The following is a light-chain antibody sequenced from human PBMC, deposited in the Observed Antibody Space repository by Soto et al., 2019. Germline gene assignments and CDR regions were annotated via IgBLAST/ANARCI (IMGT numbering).Light chain of an antibody. CDR3: QQRSNWPFSLT. Sequence: EIVLTQSPATLSLSPGERDTLSCRASQSVSSYLAWYQQKPGQAPRLLISDASNRATGIPARFSGSGSGTDFTLTISSLEPEDFAVYYCQQRSNWPFSLTFGGGTKVEIK. CDR1: QSVSSY. CDR2: DAS. J-gene: IGKJ4*01. V-gene: IGKV3-11*01.